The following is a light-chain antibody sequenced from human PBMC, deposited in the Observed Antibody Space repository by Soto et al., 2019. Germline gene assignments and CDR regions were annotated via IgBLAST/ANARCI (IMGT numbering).Light chain of an antibody. J-gene: IGKJ1*01. V-gene: IGKV3-20*01. CDR1: QSVSGSY. Sequence: IVLTQSPGTLSLSPGERATLSCRASQSVSGSYLAWYQQKPGQAPRLLTYGASSRATGIPDRFSGSGSGTEFTLTISSLQPEDFATYYCQQLNSYRWTFGQGTKV. CDR3: QQLNSYRWT. CDR2: GAS.